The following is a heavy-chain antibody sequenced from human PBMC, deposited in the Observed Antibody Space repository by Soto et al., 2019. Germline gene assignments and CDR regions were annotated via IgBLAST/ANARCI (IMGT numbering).Heavy chain of an antibody. D-gene: IGHD3-10*01. CDR1: GYTLTELS. Sequence: GASVKVSCEVSGYTLTELSMHWVRQAAGKGLEWMGGFDPEDGETIYAQKFQGRVTMTEDISTDTAYMELSSLRSEDTAVYYCATVGDYGSDYYGMDVWGQGTTVTVSS. CDR3: ATVGDYGSDYYGMDV. V-gene: IGHV1-24*01. J-gene: IGHJ6*02. CDR2: FDPEDGET.